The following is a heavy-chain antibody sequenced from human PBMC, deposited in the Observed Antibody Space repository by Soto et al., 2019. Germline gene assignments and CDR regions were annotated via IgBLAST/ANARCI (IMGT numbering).Heavy chain of an antibody. D-gene: IGHD3-22*01. J-gene: IGHJ4*02. Sequence: GESLKISCKGSGYSFAGYWITWVRQKPGKGLEWMGRIDPSDSQTYYSPSFRGHVTVSVTKSTTTVFLQWSSLRASDTAMYYCARQIYDSDTGPNFQYYFDSWGQGTPVTVSS. CDR2: IDPSDSQT. CDR3: ARQIYDSDTGPNFQYYFDS. V-gene: IGHV5-10-1*01. CDR1: GYSFAGYW.